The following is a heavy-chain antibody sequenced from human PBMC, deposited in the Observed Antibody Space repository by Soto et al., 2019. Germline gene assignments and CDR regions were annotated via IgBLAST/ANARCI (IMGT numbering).Heavy chain of an antibody. CDR3: VRGPIYTNSAYFDS. CDR2: IYYSGTT. CDR1: GGSISSGNYY. Sequence: SETLSLTCSVSGGSISSGNYYWAWIRQRPGMGLEWIGYIYYSGTTHYTSSLKSRLTISRDTSVNQFSLKMSSVTVADTAFYYCVRGPIYTNSAYFDSWGQGTLVTVSS. D-gene: IGHD4-4*01. J-gene: IGHJ4*02. V-gene: IGHV4-31*03.